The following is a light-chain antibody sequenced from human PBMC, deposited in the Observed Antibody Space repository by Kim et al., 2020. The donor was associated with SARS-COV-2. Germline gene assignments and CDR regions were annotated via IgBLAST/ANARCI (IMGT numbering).Light chain of an antibody. J-gene: IGKJ5*01. CDR3: QQYNSYSAIT. CDR2: KAS. Sequence: DIQMTQSPSTLSASVGDRVTITWRASQSISSWLAWYQQKPGKAPKLLIYKASNLESGVPSRFSGSGSGTDFTLTISSLQPDDFATYYCQQYNSYSAITFGQGTRLEIK. CDR1: QSISSW. V-gene: IGKV1-5*03.